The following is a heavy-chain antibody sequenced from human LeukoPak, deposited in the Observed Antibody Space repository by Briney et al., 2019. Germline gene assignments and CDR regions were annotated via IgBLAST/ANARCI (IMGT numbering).Heavy chain of an antibody. CDR3: ARDRITMVRGVIGNNWFDP. J-gene: IGHJ5*02. D-gene: IGHD3-10*01. Sequence: ASVKVSCKASGYTFTSYYMHWVRQAPGQGLEWMGIINPSGGSTSYAQKFQGRVTMTRDMSTSTVYMELSSLRSEDTAVYYCARDRITMVRGVIGNNWFDPWGQGTLVTVSS. V-gene: IGHV1-46*01. CDR2: INPSGGST. CDR1: GYTFTSYY.